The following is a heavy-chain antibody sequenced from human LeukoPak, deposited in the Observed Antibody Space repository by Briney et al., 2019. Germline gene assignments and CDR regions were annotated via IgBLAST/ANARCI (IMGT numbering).Heavy chain of an antibody. J-gene: IGHJ6*03. D-gene: IGHD3-10*01. CDR2: ISAYNGNT. CDR1: GYTFTSYG. V-gene: IGHV1-18*01. Sequence: APSVKVSCKASGYTFTSYGISWVRQAPGQGLEWMGWISAYNGNTNYAQKLQGRVTMTTDTSTSTAYIELRSLRSDDTAVYYCAREGLLWFGESTIPLNYYYYYMDVWGKGTTVTVSS. CDR3: AREGLLWFGESTIPLNYYYYYMDV.